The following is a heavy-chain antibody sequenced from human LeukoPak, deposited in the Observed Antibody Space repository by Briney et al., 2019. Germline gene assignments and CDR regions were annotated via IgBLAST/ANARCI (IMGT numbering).Heavy chain of an antibody. CDR2: INPSGGST. V-gene: IGHV1-46*01. Sequence: ASVKVSCKASGYTFTSYYMHWVRQAPGQGLEWMGIINPSGGSTSYAQKFQGRVTMTRDTSTSTVYMGLSSLRSEDTAVYYCARDGAPTIRLSAEYFQHWGQGTLVTVSS. CDR1: GYTFTSYY. J-gene: IGHJ1*01. D-gene: IGHD2-21*01. CDR3: ARDGAPTIRLSAEYFQH.